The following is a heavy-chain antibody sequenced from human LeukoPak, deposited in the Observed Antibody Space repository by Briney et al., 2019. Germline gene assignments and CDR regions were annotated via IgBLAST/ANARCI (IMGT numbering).Heavy chain of an antibody. D-gene: IGHD3-10*01. CDR1: GFTFDDYA. CDR2: ISWNSGSI. J-gene: IGHJ4*02. V-gene: IGHV3-9*01. CDR3: AKDLAGGAFDY. Sequence: PGGSLRLSCAASGFTFDDYAMHWVRQAPGKGLEWVSGISWNSGSIGYADSVKGRFTISRDNAKNSLYLQMNSLRAEDTALYYCAKDLAGGAFDYRGQGTLVTVSS.